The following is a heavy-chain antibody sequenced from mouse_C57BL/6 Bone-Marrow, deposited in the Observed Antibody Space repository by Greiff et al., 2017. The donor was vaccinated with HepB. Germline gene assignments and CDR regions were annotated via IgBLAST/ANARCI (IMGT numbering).Heavy chain of an antibody. CDR2: IDPNSGGT. V-gene: IGHV1-72*01. J-gene: IGHJ4*01. CDR3: ASIYYDYDDYAMDY. CDR1: GYTFTSYW. Sequence: QVHVKQPGAELVKPGASVKLSCKASGYTFTSYWMHWVKQRPGRGLEWIGRIDPNSGGTKYNEKFKSKATLTVDKPSSTAYMQLSSLTSEDSAVYYCASIYYDYDDYAMDYWGQGTSVTVSS. D-gene: IGHD2-4*01.